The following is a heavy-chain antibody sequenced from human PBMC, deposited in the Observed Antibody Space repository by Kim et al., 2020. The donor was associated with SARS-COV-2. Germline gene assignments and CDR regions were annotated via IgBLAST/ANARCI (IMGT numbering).Heavy chain of an antibody. J-gene: IGHJ4*02. CDR3: ARDVKTLRLGELSHFDY. D-gene: IGHD3-16*02. V-gene: IGHV1-69*04. Sequence: CQGRVTITADKSTSTAYMELSSLRSEDPAVYYCARDVKTLRLGELSHFDYWGQGTLVTVSS.